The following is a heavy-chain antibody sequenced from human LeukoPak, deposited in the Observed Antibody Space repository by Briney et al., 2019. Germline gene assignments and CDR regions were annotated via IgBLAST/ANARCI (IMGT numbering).Heavy chain of an antibody. J-gene: IGHJ4*02. V-gene: IGHV3-30*18. D-gene: IGHD3-22*01. Sequence: GRSLRLSCAASGFTFSSYGMHWVRQAPGKGLEWVAVISYDVGKKYYADSVKGRFTISRDNSKNTLYLQMNSLRAEDTAVYYCAKDDYYDTIGYRDWGQGTLVTVSS. CDR2: ISYDVGKK. CDR1: GFTFSSYG. CDR3: AKDDYYDTIGYRD.